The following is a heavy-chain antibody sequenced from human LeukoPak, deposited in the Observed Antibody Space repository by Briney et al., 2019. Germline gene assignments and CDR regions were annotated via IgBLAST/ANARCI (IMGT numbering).Heavy chain of an antibody. J-gene: IGHJ3*02. CDR1: GYTFTSYY. Sequence: GASVKVSCKASGYTFTSYYMHWVRQAPGQGLEWMGIINPSGGSTSYAQKFQGRVTMTRDTSTSTVYMELSSLRSEDTAVYYCARDGMYNWNDKSDAFDIWGQGTMVTVSS. D-gene: IGHD1-1*01. CDR3: ARDGMYNWNDKSDAFDI. CDR2: INPSGGST. V-gene: IGHV1-46*01.